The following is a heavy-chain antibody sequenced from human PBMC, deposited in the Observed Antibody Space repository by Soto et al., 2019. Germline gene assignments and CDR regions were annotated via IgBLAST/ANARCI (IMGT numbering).Heavy chain of an antibody. D-gene: IGHD1-26*01. J-gene: IGHJ3*02. CDR2: ISYDGSNK. CDR3: AKSQWELRSAFDI. Sequence: VGSLRLSCASSVFTFSSYGMHCVRHSPGKGLEWVAVISYDGSNKYYADSVKGRFTISRDNSKNTLYLQMNSLRAEDTAVYYCAKSQWELRSAFDILGQGTMVTVS. CDR1: VFTFSSYG. V-gene: IGHV3-30*18.